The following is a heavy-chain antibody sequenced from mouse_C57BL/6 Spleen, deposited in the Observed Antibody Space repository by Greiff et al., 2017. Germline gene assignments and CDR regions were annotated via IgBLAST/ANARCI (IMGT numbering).Heavy chain of an antibody. CDR2: IDPETGGT. CDR3: TRPLAAY. D-gene: IGHD2-10*02. V-gene: IGHV1-15*01. J-gene: IGHJ3*01. Sequence: QVQLQQSGAELVRPGASVTLSCKASGYTFTDYEMHWVKQTPVRGLEWIGAIDPETGGTAYNQKFKGKAILTADKSSSTAYMELRSLTSEDSAVYYCTRPLAAYWGQGTLVTVSA. CDR1: GYTFTDYE.